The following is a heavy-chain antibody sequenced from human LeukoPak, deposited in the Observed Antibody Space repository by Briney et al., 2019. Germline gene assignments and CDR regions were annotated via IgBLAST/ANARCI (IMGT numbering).Heavy chain of an antibody. V-gene: IGHV3-30-3*01. CDR1: GFTFSSYA. J-gene: IGHJ4*02. Sequence: GGSLRLSCAASGFTFSSYAMHWVRQAPGKGLEWVAVISYDGSNKYYADSVKGRFTISRDNSKNTLYLQMNSLRAEDTAVYYCARAPIAVAGEFDYWGQGTLVTVPS. CDR3: ARAPIAVAGEFDY. CDR2: ISYDGSNK. D-gene: IGHD6-19*01.